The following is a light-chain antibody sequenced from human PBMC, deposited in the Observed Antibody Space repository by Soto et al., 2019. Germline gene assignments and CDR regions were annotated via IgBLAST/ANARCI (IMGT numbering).Light chain of an antibody. CDR3: QQYGSSPPT. CDR1: QSISSSY. CDR2: GAS. V-gene: IGKV3-20*01. J-gene: IGKJ2*01. Sequence: EIVLTQSPGTLSLSPGERATLSCRASQSISSSYLAWYQHKPCHAPSLLIYGASSRATGIPDRFSGRGSGTDFTLTISRLEPEDFAVYYCQQYGSSPPTFGQGTKLEIK.